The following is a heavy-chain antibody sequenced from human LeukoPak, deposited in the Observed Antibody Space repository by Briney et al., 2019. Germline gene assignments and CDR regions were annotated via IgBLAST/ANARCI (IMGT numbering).Heavy chain of an antibody. V-gene: IGHV3-48*03. D-gene: IGHD6-13*01. CDR1: GFTLSEYE. CDR3: ARDATTAVGVVYMDV. J-gene: IGHJ6*03. CDR2: ISTGGGSI. Sequence: PGGSLRLSCVASGFTLSEYELNWVRQLPGKGLEWISHISTGGGSIHYADSVEGRFTISRDNAKNSVYLQMDSLRAEDTAVYFCARDATTAVGVVYMDVWGRGTTVTISS.